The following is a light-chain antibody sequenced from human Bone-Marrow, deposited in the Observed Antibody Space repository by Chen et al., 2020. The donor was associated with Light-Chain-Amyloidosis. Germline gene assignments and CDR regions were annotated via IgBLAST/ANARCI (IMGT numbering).Light chain of an antibody. CDR1: SSDVGTYDY. CDR3: TSCAGTYNCVV. V-gene: IGLV2-8*01. CDR2: EVN. J-gene: IGLJ2*01. Sequence: QSALTQPPSASGSPGQSVTLSCTGTSSDVGTYDYFTWYQQHPGKAPIFLSYEVNKWPSGVPDRFTGSKCGNTASLTVSGLQAKDEADYYCTSCAGTYNCVVFGGGTKLTVL.